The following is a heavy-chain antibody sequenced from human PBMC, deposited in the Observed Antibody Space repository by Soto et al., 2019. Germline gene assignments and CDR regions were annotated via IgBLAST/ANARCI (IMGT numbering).Heavy chain of an antibody. CDR3: ARVLRYDFWSGYYRDYYGMDV. D-gene: IGHD3-3*01. V-gene: IGHV3-74*01. J-gene: IGHJ6*02. Sequence: EVQLVESGGGLVQPGGSLRLSCAASGFTFSSYWMHWVRQAPGKGLVWVSRINSDGSSTSYADSVKGRFTISRDNAKNTLYLQMNSLRAEYTAVYYCARVLRYDFWSGYYRDYYGMDVWGQGTTVTVSS. CDR1: GFTFSSYW. CDR2: INSDGSST.